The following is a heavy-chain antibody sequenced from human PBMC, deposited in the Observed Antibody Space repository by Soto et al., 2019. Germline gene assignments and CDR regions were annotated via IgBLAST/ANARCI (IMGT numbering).Heavy chain of an antibody. CDR3: ARARTPDERLFDY. J-gene: IGHJ4*02. V-gene: IGHV1-46*03. CDR1: GYTFTSYY. Sequence: ASVKVSCKASGYTFTSYYIHWVRQAPGQGLEWMGIINPSGGSTIYPQKFQGRVTMTRDTSTSTVYVELSSLRSEDTAVYYCARARTPDERLFDYWGQGTLVTAPQ. CDR2: INPSGGST.